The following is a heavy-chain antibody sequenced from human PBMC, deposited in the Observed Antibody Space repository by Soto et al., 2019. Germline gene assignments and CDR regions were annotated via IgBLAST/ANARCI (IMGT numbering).Heavy chain of an antibody. J-gene: IGHJ4*02. CDR2: ISHDGSNK. Sequence: GGSLRLSCAASGFTFSSYAMHWVHQAPGKGLEWVALISHDGSNKYYEDSVKGRFTISRDNSKNTLYLQMNSLTTEDTSVYYCGRCTSTSCHLGADYWGQGTLVTVS. D-gene: IGHD2-2*01. V-gene: IGHV3-30-3*01. CDR1: GFTFSSYA. CDR3: GRCTSTSCHLGADY.